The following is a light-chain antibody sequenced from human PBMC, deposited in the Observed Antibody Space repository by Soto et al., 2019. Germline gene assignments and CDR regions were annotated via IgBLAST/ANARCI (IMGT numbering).Light chain of an antibody. J-gene: IGKJ4*01. Sequence: EVVLTQSPATLSLSPGERATLSCRASESIGNYLAWYQQKLGQAPKLLIYDASHRAIGIPGRFSGDGSGTDFPLTICSLEPEDFAVYYCQWRSDWPPRLTFGGGTKVEI. CDR1: ESIGNY. CDR3: QWRSDWPPRLT. CDR2: DAS. V-gene: IGKV3-11*01.